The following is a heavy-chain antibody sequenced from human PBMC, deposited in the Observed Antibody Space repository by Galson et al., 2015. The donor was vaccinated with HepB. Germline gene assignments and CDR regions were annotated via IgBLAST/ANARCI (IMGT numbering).Heavy chain of an antibody. CDR3: ARLGDPSGYSSL. CDR2: IRSKAGSHAT. D-gene: IGHD6-19*01. Sequence: SLRLSCAASGFTFSGSAIHWVRQASGKGLEWVGRIRSKAGSHATAYTASLKGRFTISRDDSKNTAYLHMNSLKTEDTAVYYCARLGDPSGYSSLWGQGTLVTVSS. CDR1: GFTFSGSA. V-gene: IGHV3-73*01. J-gene: IGHJ4*02.